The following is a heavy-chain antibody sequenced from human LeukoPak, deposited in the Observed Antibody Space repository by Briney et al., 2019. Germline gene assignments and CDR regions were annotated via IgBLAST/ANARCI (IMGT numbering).Heavy chain of an antibody. V-gene: IGHV1-69*05. CDR1: GGTLRNYG. Sequence: SVTVSCKASGGTLRNYGSSWVRQAPGQGLEWMGGIIPIFGTANYAQKFQGRVTITTDESTSTAYMELSSLRSEDTAVYYCAREVGPAAIFAAPQYYYMDVWGKGTTVTVSS. CDR2: IIPIFGTA. CDR3: AREVGPAAIFAAPQYYYMDV. D-gene: IGHD2-2*01. J-gene: IGHJ6*03.